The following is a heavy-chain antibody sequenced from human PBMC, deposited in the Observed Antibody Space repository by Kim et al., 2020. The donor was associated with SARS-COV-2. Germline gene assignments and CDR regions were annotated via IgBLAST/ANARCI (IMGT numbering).Heavy chain of an antibody. CDR3: ARRMGYYGMDV. V-gene: IGHV1-3*01. D-gene: IGHD3-16*01. CDR1: GYTFTNYA. Sequence: ASVKVSCKASGYTFTNYAIHWVRQAPGQRLEWLAWINAGNGNTRYSQNLQGRVTITSDTSASTAYMELSSLRSEDTAVYYCARRMGYYGMDVWGQGTTVTVSS. CDR2: INAGNGNT. J-gene: IGHJ6*02.